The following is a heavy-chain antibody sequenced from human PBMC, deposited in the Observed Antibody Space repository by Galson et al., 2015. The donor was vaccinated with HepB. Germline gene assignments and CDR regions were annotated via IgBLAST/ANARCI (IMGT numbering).Heavy chain of an antibody. CDR1: GFIFSTYT. CDR3: VRVAIDTTIFRGYWYFDL. J-gene: IGHJ2*01. CDR2: ISSTGTTI. V-gene: IGHV3-48*02. D-gene: IGHD5-18*01. Sequence: SLRLSCAASGFIFSTYTFNWVRRAPGKDLEWISYISSTGTTISYADSVKGRFTISRDNAENSLSLQMSSLRDEDTAVYYCVRVAIDTTIFRGYWYFDLWGRGTLVTVSS.